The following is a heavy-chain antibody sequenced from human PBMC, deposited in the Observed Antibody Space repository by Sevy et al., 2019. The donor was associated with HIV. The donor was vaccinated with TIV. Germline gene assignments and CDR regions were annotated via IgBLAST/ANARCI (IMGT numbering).Heavy chain of an antibody. CDR3: VRTVSGTFRYDDY. D-gene: IGHD3-16*02. J-gene: IGHJ4*02. CDR2: INSGGGAI. V-gene: IGHV3-48*01. CDR1: GFMFNSNS. Sequence: GGSLRLSCAASGFMFNSNSMNWVHQAPGTGLEWVSYINSGGGAISYADSEKGRFTISRDNAKNSVYLQMNNLRAEDTAVYYCVRTVSGTFRYDDYWGQGTLVTVSS.